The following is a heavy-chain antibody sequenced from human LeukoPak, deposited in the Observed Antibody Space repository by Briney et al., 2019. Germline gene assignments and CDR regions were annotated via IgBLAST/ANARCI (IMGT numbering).Heavy chain of an antibody. J-gene: IGHJ6*03. CDR1: GFTVSSNY. CDR2: IYSGGST. CDR3: TTDLGGALMDV. D-gene: IGHD3-10*01. Sequence: GGSLRLSCAASGFTVSSNYMSWVRQAPGKGLEWVSVIYSGGSTYYTDSVKGRFTISRDNSKNTLYLQMNSLRAEDTAVYYCTTDLGGALMDVWGKGTTVTVSS. V-gene: IGHV3-53*01.